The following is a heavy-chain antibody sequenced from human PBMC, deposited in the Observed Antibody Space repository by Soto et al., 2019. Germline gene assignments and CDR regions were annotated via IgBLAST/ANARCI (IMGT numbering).Heavy chain of an antibody. V-gene: IGHV3-23*01. CDR3: VKGGAYCYNDCTRSY. D-gene: IGHD2-21*01. Sequence: ESVGGLVQPGGSLRLSCADSGFSFKTYGMTWVRQAPGKGLEGVAHIGLSNSDTYYADSVKGRFTISRDNSKNMVYLQMNSLRDADTAVYYCVKGGAYCYNDCTRSYWGRGTLVTVSS. J-gene: IGHJ4*02. CDR1: GFSFKTYG. CDR2: IGLSNSDT.